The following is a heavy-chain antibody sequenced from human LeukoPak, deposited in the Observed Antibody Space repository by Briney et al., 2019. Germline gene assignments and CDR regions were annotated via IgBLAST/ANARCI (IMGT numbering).Heavy chain of an antibody. CDR3: ARDVVVTSSPDAFDI. CDR2: ISNSGTT. CDR1: GDSVTSGGYF. D-gene: IGHD2-21*02. J-gene: IGHJ3*02. Sequence: SQTLSLTCTVSGDSVTSGGYFWTWIRHHPGKGLEWIGYISNSGTTSYNPSLKSRVSISVDTSNNQFSLSLSSVTAADTAVYYCARDVVVTSSPDAFDIWGQGTMVAVSS. V-gene: IGHV4-31*03.